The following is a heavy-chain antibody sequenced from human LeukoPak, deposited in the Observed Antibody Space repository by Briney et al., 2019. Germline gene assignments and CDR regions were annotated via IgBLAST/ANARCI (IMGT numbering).Heavy chain of an antibody. D-gene: IGHD5-24*01. J-gene: IGHJ5*02. Sequence: SETLSLTCAVYGGSFSGYYWSWIRQPPGKGPEWIGEINHSGSTNYNPSLKSRVTISVDTSKNQFSLKLSSVTAADTAVYYCARGWLQLLARDFWFDPWGQGTLVTVSS. CDR3: ARGWLQLLARDFWFDP. CDR1: GGSFSGYY. V-gene: IGHV4-34*01. CDR2: INHSGST.